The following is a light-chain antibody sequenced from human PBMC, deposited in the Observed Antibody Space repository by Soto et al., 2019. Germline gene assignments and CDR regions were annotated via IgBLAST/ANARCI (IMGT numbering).Light chain of an antibody. CDR2: GAS. J-gene: IGKJ1*01. V-gene: IGKV3-15*01. Sequence: EVVMTQSPATLSVSPGERATLSYRASETVATNLAWYQQKPGQAPRLLISGASTRAAGISDRFRGSGSGTEFTLTISSLRSEDSAIYCQQYFEWPPMTFGQGTKVEI. CDR1: ETVATN. CDR3: QQYFEWPPMT.